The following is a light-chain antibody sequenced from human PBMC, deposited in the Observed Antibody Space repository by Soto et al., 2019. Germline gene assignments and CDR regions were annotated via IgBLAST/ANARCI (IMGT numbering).Light chain of an antibody. Sequence: DIQMPQSPSSLSASVGDRVTITCRASQSIASYLNWYQQRPGKAPKLLIHAASTLQSGVPSRFSGSESESGTDFTLTISSLQPEDFATYYCQQSYTSPHFGQGTKVDNK. CDR2: AAS. V-gene: IGKV1-39*01. J-gene: IGKJ2*01. CDR3: QQSYTSPH. CDR1: QSIASY.